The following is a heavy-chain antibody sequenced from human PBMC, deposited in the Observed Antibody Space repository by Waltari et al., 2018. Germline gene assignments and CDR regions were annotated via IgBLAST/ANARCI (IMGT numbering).Heavy chain of an antibody. V-gene: IGHV5-51*01. Sequence: EVQLVQSGAEVKKPGESLKISCKGSGYSFTSYWIGWVRQMPGKGLEWMGIIYPGDSDTRYSPSFQGQVTISADKSISTAYLQWSSLKASDTAMYYCARQGDSSGWDTIKIDWYFDLWGRGTLVTVSS. CDR3: ARQGDSSGWDTIKIDWYFDL. CDR2: IYPGDSDT. D-gene: IGHD6-19*01. CDR1: GYSFTSYW. J-gene: IGHJ2*01.